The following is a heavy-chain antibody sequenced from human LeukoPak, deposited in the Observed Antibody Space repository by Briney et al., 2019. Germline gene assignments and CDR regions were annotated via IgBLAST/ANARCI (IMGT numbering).Heavy chain of an antibody. J-gene: IGHJ5*02. V-gene: IGHV3-21*01. CDR2: ISDTSTSA. D-gene: IGHD2-2*01. CDR3: AVYCTSTTCQGRFDP. Sequence: GGSLRLSCAASGFAFSDYTMNWVRQAPGKGLERVSSISDTSTSAYYADSVKGRFTISRDNANNSLSLQMNSLKAEDTAVYYCAVYCTSTTCQGRFDPWGQGTLVTVSS. CDR1: GFAFSDYT.